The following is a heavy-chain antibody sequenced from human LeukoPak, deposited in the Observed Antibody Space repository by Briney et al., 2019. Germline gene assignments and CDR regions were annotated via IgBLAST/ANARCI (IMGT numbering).Heavy chain of an antibody. J-gene: IGHJ4*02. V-gene: IGHV3-30-3*01. D-gene: IGHD2-15*01. CDR3: ARAERCSDNRCLEDY. CDR1: GFSFSSYA. Sequence: PGGSLRLSCAASGFSFSSYAMHWVRQAPMHWVRQAPGKGLEWVAVISYDGSNEYYADSVKGRFTISRDNSKSTLYLQMNSLRAEDTAVYYCARAERCSDNRCLEDYWGQGTLVTVSS. CDR2: ISYDGSNE.